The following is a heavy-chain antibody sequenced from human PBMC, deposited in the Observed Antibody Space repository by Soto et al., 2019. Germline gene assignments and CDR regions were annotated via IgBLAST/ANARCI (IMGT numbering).Heavy chain of an antibody. V-gene: IGHV1-3*01. CDR1: GYTFTSYA. D-gene: IGHD6-19*01. J-gene: IGHJ4*02. Sequence: GASVKVSCKASGYTFTSYAMHWVRQAPGQRLEWMGWINAGNGNTKYSQKFQGRVTITRDTSASTAYMELSSLRSEDTAVYYCARFVVRIAVAGDFDYWGQGTLVTVSS. CDR3: ARFVVRIAVAGDFDY. CDR2: INAGNGNT.